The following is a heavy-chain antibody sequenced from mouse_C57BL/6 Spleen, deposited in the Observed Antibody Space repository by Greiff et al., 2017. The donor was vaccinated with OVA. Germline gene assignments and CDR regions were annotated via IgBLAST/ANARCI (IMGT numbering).Heavy chain of an antibody. CDR1: GFTFSSYA. CDR2: ISDGGSYT. V-gene: IGHV5-4*01. D-gene: IGHD2-2*01. Sequence: DVMLVESGGGLVKPGGSLKLSCAASGFTFSSYAMSWVRQTPEKRLEWVATISDGGSYTYYPDNVKGRFTISRDNAKNNLYLQMSHLKSEDTAMYYSARDKVTDAMDYWGQGTSVTVSS. J-gene: IGHJ4*01. CDR3: ARDKVTDAMDY.